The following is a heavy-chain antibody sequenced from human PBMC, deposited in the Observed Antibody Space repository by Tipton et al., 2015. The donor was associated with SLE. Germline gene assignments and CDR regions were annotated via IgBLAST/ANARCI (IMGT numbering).Heavy chain of an antibody. J-gene: IGHJ4*02. D-gene: IGHD5-12*01. CDR1: GFSVTNNY. CDR2: SESGAGT. CDR3: IPRGYSGY. V-gene: IGHV3-53*01. Sequence: SLRLSCAASGFSVTNNYMSWVRQAPGKGLEWVSVTSESGAGTHYINSVRGRFTISRDISRDILYLQMNSLKIEDTAVYYCIPRGYSGYWGQGTLVTVSS.